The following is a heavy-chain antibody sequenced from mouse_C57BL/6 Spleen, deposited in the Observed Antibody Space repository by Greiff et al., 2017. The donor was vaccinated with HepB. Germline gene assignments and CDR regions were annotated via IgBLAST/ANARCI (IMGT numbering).Heavy chain of an antibody. D-gene: IGHD2-3*01. Sequence: EVQRVESGGGLVKPGGSLKLSCAASGFTFSDYGMHWVRQAPEKGLEWVAYISSGSSTIYYADTVKGRFTISRDNAKNTLFLQMTSLRSEDTAMYYCARQDGYYEYYFDYWGQGTTLTVSS. CDR2: ISSGSSTI. V-gene: IGHV5-17*01. J-gene: IGHJ2*01. CDR1: GFTFSDYG. CDR3: ARQDGYYEYYFDY.